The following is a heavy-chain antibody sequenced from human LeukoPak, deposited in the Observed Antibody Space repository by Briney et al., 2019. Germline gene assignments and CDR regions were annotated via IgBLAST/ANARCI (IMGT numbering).Heavy chain of an antibody. J-gene: IGHJ3*02. CDR1: GFTFSSYA. CDR2: ISGSGGST. D-gene: IGHD6-19*01. CDR3: ARAAGRGDVFDI. V-gene: IGHV3-23*01. Sequence: PGGSLRLSCAASGFTFSSYAMSWVRQAPGKGLEWVSAISGSGGSTYYADSVKGRFTISRDNAKNSLYLQMNSLRAEDTAVYYCARAAGRGDVFDIWGQGTMVTVSS.